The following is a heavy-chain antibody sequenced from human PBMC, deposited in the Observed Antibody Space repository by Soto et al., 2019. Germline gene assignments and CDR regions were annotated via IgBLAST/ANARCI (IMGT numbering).Heavy chain of an antibody. V-gene: IGHV3-9*01. CDR1: GFTFDDYA. CDR3: AKDFHTNMALMDV. CDR2: INWDSDTI. D-gene: IGHD3-10*01. Sequence: EVQLVESGGDLVQPGRSLRLSCAASGFTFDDYAMHWVRQVPGKGLEWVAGINWDSDTIASAASVRGRFTISRDNAKNSLYLQMNSLRAADTALYYCAKDFHTNMALMDVWGKGTTVTVSS. J-gene: IGHJ6*04.